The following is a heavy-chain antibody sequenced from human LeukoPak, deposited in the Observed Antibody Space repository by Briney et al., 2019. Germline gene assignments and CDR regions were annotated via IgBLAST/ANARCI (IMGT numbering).Heavy chain of an antibody. CDR1: GYTFTSYG. J-gene: IGHJ4*02. D-gene: IGHD5-18*01. CDR3: ARDRKGYSYGEFDY. V-gene: IGHV1-18*04. CDR2: ISAYNGNI. Sequence: ASVKVSCKASGYTFTSYGISWVRQAPGQGLEWMGWISAYNGNINYAQKLQGRVTMTTDTSTSTAYMELRSLRSDDTAVYYCARDRKGYSYGEFDYWGQGTLVTVSS.